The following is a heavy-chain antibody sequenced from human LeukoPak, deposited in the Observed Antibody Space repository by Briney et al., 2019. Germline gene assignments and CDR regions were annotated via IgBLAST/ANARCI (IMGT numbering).Heavy chain of an antibody. D-gene: IGHD3-9*01. J-gene: IGHJ6*03. Sequence: GGSLRLSCAASGFTFDDYGMSWVRQAPGKGLEWVSGINWNGGSTGYADSVKGRFTISRDNAKNSLYLQMNSLRAEDTALYYCARTNYDILTGSVPEGYYYYMDVWGKGTTVTVSS. CDR1: GFTFDDYG. V-gene: IGHV3-20*04. CDR2: INWNGGST. CDR3: ARTNYDILTGSVPEGYYYYMDV.